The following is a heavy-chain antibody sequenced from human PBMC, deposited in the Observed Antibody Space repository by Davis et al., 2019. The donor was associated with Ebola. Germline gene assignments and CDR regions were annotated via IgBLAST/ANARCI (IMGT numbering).Heavy chain of an antibody. CDR2: ITTSGST. CDR1: GGSFSGYY. CDR3: ARGGEDYDFWSDYRGYHFDF. Sequence: MPSETLSPTCALYGGSFSGYYWTWIRQLPGKGLEWIGQITTSGSTSYNPSLKSRVTLSVDTSKNQFSQKLSPVTAADTAVYYCARGGEDYDFWSDYRGYHFDFWGRGTLVTVSS. V-gene: IGHV4-34*01. D-gene: IGHD3-3*01. J-gene: IGHJ4*02.